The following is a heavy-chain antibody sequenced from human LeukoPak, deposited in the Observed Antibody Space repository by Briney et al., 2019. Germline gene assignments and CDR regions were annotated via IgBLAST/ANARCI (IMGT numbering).Heavy chain of an antibody. CDR3: ARVSVAGTAYYYMDV. D-gene: IGHD6-19*01. CDR2: IYYSGST. CDR1: GGSISSSSYY. V-gene: IGHV4-39*07. Sequence: SETLSLTCTVSGGSISSSSYYWGWIRQPPGKGLEWIGSIYYSGSTYYNPSLKSRVTISVDTSKNQFSLKLSSVTAADTAVYYCARVSVAGTAYYYMDVWGKGTTVTVSS. J-gene: IGHJ6*03.